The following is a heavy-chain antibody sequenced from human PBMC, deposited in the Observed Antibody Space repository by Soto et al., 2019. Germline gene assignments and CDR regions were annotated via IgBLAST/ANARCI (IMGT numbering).Heavy chain of an antibody. V-gene: IGHV3-7*01. Sequence: HPGGSLRLSCAASGFTFNNYWMTWFRQAPGKGLEWVANVNQDGSAKYYVDSVRGRFTISRDNAKNSLFLQMNSLRVDDTAVYFCARSVDYWGQGTLVTVSS. CDR3: ARSVDY. J-gene: IGHJ4*02. CDR1: GFTFNNYW. CDR2: VNQDGSAK.